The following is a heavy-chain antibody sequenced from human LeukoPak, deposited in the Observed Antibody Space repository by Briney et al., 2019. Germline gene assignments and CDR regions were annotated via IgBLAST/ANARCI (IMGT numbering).Heavy chain of an antibody. CDR1: EFTFDNYA. CDR3: LIVVVPAAIESFDY. D-gene: IGHD2-2*02. CDR2: ISGSGYYS. Sequence: PGGSLRLSCAASEFTFDNYAMSWVRQAPGKGLEWVSVISGSGYYSYYADSVKGRFTISRDNSKNTLYLQMNSLRAEDTAVYYCLIVVVPAAIESFDYWGQGTLVTVSS. J-gene: IGHJ4*02. V-gene: IGHV3-23*01.